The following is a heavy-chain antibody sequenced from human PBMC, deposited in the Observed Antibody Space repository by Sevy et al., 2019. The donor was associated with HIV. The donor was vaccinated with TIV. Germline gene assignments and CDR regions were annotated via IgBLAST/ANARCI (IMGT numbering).Heavy chain of an antibody. CDR3: GRAYYYDSSGYYWGYYYYYMDV. V-gene: IGHV1-46*03. Sequence: ASVKVSCKASGYTFTSYYMHWVRQAPGQGLEWMGIINPSGGSTSYAQKFQGRVTMTRDTSTSTVYMELSSLRSEDTAVYYCGRAYYYDSSGYYWGYYYYYMDVWGKGTTVTVSS. CDR2: INPSGGST. CDR1: GYTFTSYY. D-gene: IGHD3-22*01. J-gene: IGHJ6*03.